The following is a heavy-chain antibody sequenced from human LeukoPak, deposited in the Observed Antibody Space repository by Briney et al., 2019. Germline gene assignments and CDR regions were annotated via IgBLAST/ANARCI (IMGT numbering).Heavy chain of an antibody. V-gene: IGHV3-7*01. CDR1: GFTFSSYW. CDR3: ARGLGDDSSGYADY. D-gene: IGHD3-22*01. CDR2: IKQDGSEK. Sequence: GGSLRLSCAASGFTFSSYWMSWVRQAPGKGLEWVANIKQDGSEKYYVDSVKGRFTISRDNAKNSLYLQMNSLRAAATAVYYCARGLGDDSSGYADYWGQGTLVTVSS. J-gene: IGHJ4*02.